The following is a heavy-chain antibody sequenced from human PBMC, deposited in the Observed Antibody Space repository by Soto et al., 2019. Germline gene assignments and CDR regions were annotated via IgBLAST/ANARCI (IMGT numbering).Heavy chain of an antibody. CDR2: ISWNSGSI. D-gene: IGHD6-6*01. CDR3: AKERVLYSSSGTAFDI. Sequence: PGGSLRLSCAASGFTFDDYAMHWVRQAPGKGLEWVSGISWNSGSIGYADSVKGRFTISRDNAKNSLYLQMNSLRAEDTALYYCAKERVLYSSSGTAFDIWGQGTMVTVSS. CDR1: GFTFDDYA. V-gene: IGHV3-9*01. J-gene: IGHJ3*02.